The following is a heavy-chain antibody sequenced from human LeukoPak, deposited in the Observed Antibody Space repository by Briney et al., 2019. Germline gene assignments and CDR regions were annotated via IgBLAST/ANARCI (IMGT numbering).Heavy chain of an antibody. CDR1: GYTFTGYY. J-gene: IGHJ6*02. Sequence: EASVKVSCKASGYTFTGYYMHWVRQAPGQGLTWMGWINPNSGGTNYAQKFQGRVTMTRDTSISTAYMELSRLRSDDTAVYYCARGHRYGDYYYYGMDVWGQGTTVTVSS. CDR2: INPNSGGT. V-gene: IGHV1-2*02. CDR3: ARGHRYGDYYYYGMDV. D-gene: IGHD4-17*01.